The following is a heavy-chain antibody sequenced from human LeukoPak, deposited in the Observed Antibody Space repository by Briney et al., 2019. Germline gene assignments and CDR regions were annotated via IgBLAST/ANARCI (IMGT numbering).Heavy chain of an antibody. V-gene: IGHV1-69*06. J-gene: IGHJ6*04. CDR3: ARVQYRELSRYYYYYGMDV. Sequence: ASVKVSCKASGGTFSSYAVSWVRQAPGQGLEWMGGIIPIFGTANYAQKFQGRVTITADKSTSTAYMELSSLRYEDTAVYYCARVQYRELSRYYYYYGMDVWGKGTTVTVSS. CDR1: GGTFSSYA. D-gene: IGHD3-16*02. CDR2: IIPIFGTA.